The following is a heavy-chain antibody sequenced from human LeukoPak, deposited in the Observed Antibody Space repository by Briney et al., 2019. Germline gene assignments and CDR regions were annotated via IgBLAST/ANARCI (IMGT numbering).Heavy chain of an antibody. V-gene: IGHV4-59*01. CDR2: IYYSGST. CDR1: GGSISSYY. Sequence: SETLSLTCTVSGGSISSYYWSWIRQPPGKGLEWIGYIYYSGSTNYNPSLKGRVTISVDTSKNQFSLKLSSVTAADTAVYYCARDAAGPFDYWGQGTLVTVSS. D-gene: IGHD6-25*01. CDR3: ARDAAGPFDY. J-gene: IGHJ4*02.